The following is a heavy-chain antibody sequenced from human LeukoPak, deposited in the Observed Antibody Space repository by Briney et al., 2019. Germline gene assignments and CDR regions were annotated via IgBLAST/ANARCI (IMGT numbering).Heavy chain of an antibody. J-gene: IGHJ4*02. CDR2: ISSNSKTT. D-gene: IGHD3-9*01. V-gene: IGHV3-48*04. Sequence: DPGGSLRLSCAASGFTFSSSSMSWIRQAPGKGLEWISYISSNSKTTYYADSVEGRFTISRDNSKNSLYLQMNSLKAEDTAVYYCARDGSNYNILTGYYSLWGQGAQVTVSS. CDR3: ARDGSNYNILTGYYSL. CDR1: GFTFSSSS.